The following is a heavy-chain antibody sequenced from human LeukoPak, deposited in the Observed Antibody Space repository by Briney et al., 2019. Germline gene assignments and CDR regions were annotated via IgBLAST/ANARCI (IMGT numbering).Heavy chain of an antibody. CDR1: GGSIRSYY. CDR3: ARDFKYYDSSGYYAFDI. D-gene: IGHD3-22*01. V-gene: IGHV4-59*01. CDR2: IYNSGST. Sequence: PETLSLTCTVSGGSIRSYYWSWIRQPPGKGLEWIGYIYNSGSTNYNPSLKSRVTISVDTSKNQFSLKLSSVTAADTAVYYCARDFKYYDSSGYYAFDIWGQGTMVTVSS. J-gene: IGHJ3*02.